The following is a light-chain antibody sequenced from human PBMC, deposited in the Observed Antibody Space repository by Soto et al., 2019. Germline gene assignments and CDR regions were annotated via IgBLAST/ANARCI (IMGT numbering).Light chain of an antibody. CDR2: GAS. Sequence: EIVLTQSPGTLSLSPGGRATLSCRASQTVSSSYLAWYQQKPGQAPRLLIYGASSRAIGIPDRFSGSGSGTDFTLTITRLEPEDFAVYYCQHYGGAPRTFGQGTKVEIK. V-gene: IGKV3-20*01. CDR1: QTVSSSY. J-gene: IGKJ1*01. CDR3: QHYGGAPRT.